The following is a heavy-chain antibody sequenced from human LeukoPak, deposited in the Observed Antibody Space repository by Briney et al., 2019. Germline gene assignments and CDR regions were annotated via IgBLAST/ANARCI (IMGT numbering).Heavy chain of an antibody. CDR2: IYSGGMT. CDR1: GLTFTYTY. Sequence: GGSLRLSCAPSGLTFTYTYMSWVRQAPGKGLEWLSLIYSGGMTCYADAVQDLLIISRDNSKNTLYLQVNMLRTEDTAVYYCYARPVLPAAFLPSGNFMDVWGKGNAVTVSS. CDR3: YARPVLPAAFLPSGNFMDV. V-gene: IGHV3-53*01. J-gene: IGHJ6*03. D-gene: IGHD2-2*01.